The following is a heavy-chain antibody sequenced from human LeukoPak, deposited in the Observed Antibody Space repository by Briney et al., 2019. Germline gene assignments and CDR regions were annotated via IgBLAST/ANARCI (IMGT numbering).Heavy chain of an antibody. V-gene: IGHV3-30*02. CDR1: GFTFSSYG. D-gene: IGHD3-22*01. CDR2: IRYDGSNK. J-gene: IGHJ4*02. Sequence: GGSLRLSCAASGFTFSSYGMHWVRQAPGKGLEWVAFIRYDGSNKYYADSVKGRFTITRDNSKNTLYLQMNSLRAEDTAVYYCAKAGESGYGYTYFDYWGQGTLVTVSS. CDR3: AKAGESGYGYTYFDY.